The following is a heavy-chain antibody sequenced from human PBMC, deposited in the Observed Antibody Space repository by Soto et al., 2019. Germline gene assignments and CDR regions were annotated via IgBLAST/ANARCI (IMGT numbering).Heavy chain of an antibody. V-gene: IGHV4-39*01. CDR1: GGSISSNGYY. CDR2: IYHSGVT. Sequence: QLQLQESGPGLVKPSETLSLTCTVSGGSISSNGYYWGWIRQPPGKGLEWIGNIYHSGVTYYNPSLKSRVTISVDTSRNQFSLKLNSMTAADMAVYYCARLFDYWGQGKLVTVSS. CDR3: ARLFDY. J-gene: IGHJ4*02.